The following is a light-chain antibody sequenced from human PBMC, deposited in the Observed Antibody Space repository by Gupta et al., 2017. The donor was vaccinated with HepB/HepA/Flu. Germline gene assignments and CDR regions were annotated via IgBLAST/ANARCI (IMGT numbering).Light chain of an antibody. V-gene: IGLV2-23*02. CDR3: GSYAGSQV. CDR1: SSDVGSYNL. Sequence: SALTQPASVSGSPGQSITISCTGTSSDVGSYNLVSWYQQHPGKAPKLMIDEVSKRPSGVSNRFSGSKSGNTASLTIAGREAEDEDDYYCGSYAGSQVFGGGTKLTVL. CDR2: EVS. J-gene: IGLJ2*01.